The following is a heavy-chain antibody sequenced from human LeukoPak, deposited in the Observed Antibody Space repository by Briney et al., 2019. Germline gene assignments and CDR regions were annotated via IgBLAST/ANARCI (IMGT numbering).Heavy chain of an antibody. Sequence: GGSLRLSCAASGFTFSSYAMSWVRQAPGKGLEWVSAISGSGGRTYYADSVKGRFTISRDNSNNTLYLQMNSLRAEDTAVYYCARSNDILTGSSTYWGQGTLVTVSS. D-gene: IGHD3-9*01. CDR3: ARSNDILTGSSTY. CDR1: GFTFSSYA. CDR2: ISGSGGRT. V-gene: IGHV3-23*01. J-gene: IGHJ4*02.